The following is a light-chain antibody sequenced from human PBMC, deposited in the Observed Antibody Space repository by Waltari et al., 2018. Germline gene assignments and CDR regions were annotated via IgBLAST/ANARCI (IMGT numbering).Light chain of an antibody. J-gene: IGLJ3*02. CDR1: SSNIGSNV. Sequence: QSVLSQPPSASGTPGQRVVISCSGRSSNIGSNVFSWYQHLPGTAPKLLIYSHYERPSGVPDRFSGSKSGTAASLAISGLQSEDEADYYCAAWDDSLNGWVFGGGTKLTVL. CDR3: AAWDDSLNGWV. V-gene: IGLV1-44*01. CDR2: SHY.